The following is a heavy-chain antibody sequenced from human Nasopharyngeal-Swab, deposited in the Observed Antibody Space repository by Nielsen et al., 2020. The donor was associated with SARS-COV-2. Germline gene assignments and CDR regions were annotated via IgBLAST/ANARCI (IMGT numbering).Heavy chain of an antibody. Sequence: SVKVSCKASGYTFTSYGISWVRQAPGQGLEWMGWISAYNGNTNYAQKLQGRVTMTTDTSTSTAYMELRSLRSDDTAVYYCARVGPRKWGDYYGMDVWGQGTTVTVSS. CDR1: GYTFTSYG. D-gene: IGHD3-16*01. J-gene: IGHJ6*02. CDR3: ARVGPRKWGDYYGMDV. CDR2: ISAYNGNT. V-gene: IGHV1-18*01.